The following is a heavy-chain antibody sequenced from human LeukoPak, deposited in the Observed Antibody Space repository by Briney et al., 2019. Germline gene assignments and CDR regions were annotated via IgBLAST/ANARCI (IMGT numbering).Heavy chain of an antibody. D-gene: IGHD3-3*01. V-gene: IGHV4-34*01. CDR2: INHSGST. CDR3: ARDRITIFGVVIMGFDY. CDR1: GGSFSGYY. Sequence: SETLSLTCAVYGGSFSGYYWSWIRQPPGKGLEWIGEINHSGSTNYNPSLRSRVTISVDTSKNQFSLKLSSVTAADTAVYYCARDRITIFGVVIMGFDYWGQGTLVTVSS. J-gene: IGHJ4*02.